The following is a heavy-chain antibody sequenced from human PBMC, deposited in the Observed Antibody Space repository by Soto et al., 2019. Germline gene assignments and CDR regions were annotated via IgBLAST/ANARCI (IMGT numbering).Heavy chain of an antibody. CDR3: ARDKGGEWYFAL. J-gene: IGHJ2*01. V-gene: IGHV1-69*12. CDR1: GGTFSSYA. D-gene: IGHD3-16*01. Sequence: QVQLVQSGAEVKKPGSSVKVSCKASGGTFSSYAISWVRQAPGQGLEWMGGIIPIFGTANYAQKFQGRVTLTADESTSTADRERSSRRSEDTGVYCWARDKGGEWYFALWGRGTLVTVSS. CDR2: IIPIFGTA.